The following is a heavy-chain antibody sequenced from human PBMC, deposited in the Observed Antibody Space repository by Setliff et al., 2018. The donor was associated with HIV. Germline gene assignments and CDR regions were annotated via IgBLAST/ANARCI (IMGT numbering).Heavy chain of an antibody. D-gene: IGHD3-22*01. CDR2: INHSGST. J-gene: IGHJ4*02. V-gene: IGHV4-34*01. CDR1: GGSFSGYY. Sequence: LSLTCAVYGGSFSGYYWSWIRQPPGKGLEWIGEINHSGSTNYNPSLKSRVTISVDTSENQFSLKLSSVTAADTAVFYCARPTTTYYYDSSAYYHPVWGQGTLVTVSS. CDR3: ARPTTTYYYDSSAYYHPV.